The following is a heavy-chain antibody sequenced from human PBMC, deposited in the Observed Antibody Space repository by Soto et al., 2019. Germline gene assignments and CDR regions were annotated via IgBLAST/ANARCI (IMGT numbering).Heavy chain of an antibody. V-gene: IGHV1-3*01. CDR3: ARVGSSGGNFDY. CDR1: GYTFTSYA. D-gene: IGHD6-19*01. J-gene: IGHJ4*02. Sequence: QVQLVQSGAEVKKPGASVKVSCKASGYTFTSYAMHWVRQAPGQRLERMGWINAGNGNTKYSQKFQGRVTITRDTSASTAYMELSSLRSEDTAVYYCARVGSSGGNFDYWGQGTLVTVSS. CDR2: INAGNGNT.